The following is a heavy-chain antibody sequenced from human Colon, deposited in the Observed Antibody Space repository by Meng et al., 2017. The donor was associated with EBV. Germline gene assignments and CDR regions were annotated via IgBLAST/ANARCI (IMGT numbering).Heavy chain of an antibody. CDR1: GDSINSNNYY. CDR3: ARRPTGIDY. Sequence: QLQLQESGPXLVKPXXXLSLTCSVSGDSINSNNYYWGWIRQPPGQGLEWIGEIIHGGSPSYNPSLKSRVTISIDTSKNQLSLMLSSVTAADTAVYYCARRPTGIDYWGQGTLVSVSS. CDR2: IIHGGSP. D-gene: IGHD2-8*02. J-gene: IGHJ4*02. V-gene: IGHV4-39*01.